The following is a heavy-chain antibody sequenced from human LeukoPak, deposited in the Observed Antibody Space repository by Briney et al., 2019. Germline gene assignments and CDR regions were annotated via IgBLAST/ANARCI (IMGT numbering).Heavy chain of an antibody. J-gene: IGHJ6*03. Sequence: PGGSLTLSCAASGFTFSSYWMSWVRQAPGKGLEWVANIKQDGSEKYYVDSVKGRFTISRDNAKNSLYLQMNSLRAEDTAVYYCARAYGSGSFPYYYYYMDVWGKGTTVTVSS. D-gene: IGHD3-10*01. CDR1: GFTFSSYW. CDR3: ARAYGSGSFPYYYYYMDV. CDR2: IKQDGSEK. V-gene: IGHV3-7*01.